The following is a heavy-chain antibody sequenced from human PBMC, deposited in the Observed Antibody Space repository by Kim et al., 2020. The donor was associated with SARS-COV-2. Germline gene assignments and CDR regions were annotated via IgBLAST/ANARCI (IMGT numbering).Heavy chain of an antibody. J-gene: IGHJ6*02. D-gene: IGHD2-15*01. Sequence: GGSLRLSCAASGFSLSSYAMNWVRQVPGKGLEWVALISYDGSNQYYADSVKGRFTISRDNSENTLYVEMSSLRAEDTAVYYCVRGVFGGRPTYYYYGMAVWGQATTVTVS. CDR3: VRGVFGGRPTYYYYGMAV. V-gene: IGHV3-30-3*01. CDR2: ISYDGSNQ. CDR1: GFSLSSYA.